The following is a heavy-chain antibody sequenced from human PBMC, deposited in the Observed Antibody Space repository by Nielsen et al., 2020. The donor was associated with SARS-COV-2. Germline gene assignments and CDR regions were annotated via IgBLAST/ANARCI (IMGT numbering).Heavy chain of an antibody. Sequence: SETLSLTCTVSGASISRGDYYWNWIRQSPGKRLEWIGSIYYRGSTNYNPSLRSRVTISVETSKNQLSLKLTSVTAADTAIYYCASDAGYYIHNCGYPSNWFDPWGQGTLVTVSS. J-gene: IGHJ5*02. CDR1: GASISRGDYY. CDR2: IYYRGST. CDR3: ASDAGYYIHNCGYPSNWFDP. V-gene: IGHV4-61*08. D-gene: IGHD3-22*01.